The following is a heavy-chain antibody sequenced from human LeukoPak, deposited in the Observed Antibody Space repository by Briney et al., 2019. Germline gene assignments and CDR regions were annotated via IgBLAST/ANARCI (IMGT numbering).Heavy chain of an antibody. D-gene: IGHD3-10*01. V-gene: IGHV3-48*03. Sequence: GGSLRLSCAASGFTFSSYEMNWVRQAPGKGLEWASYISSSGSTIYYADSVKGRFTISRDNAKNSLYLQMNSLRAEDTAVYYCAKLAKYFYGWETYYFFEHWGQGTPVTASS. CDR1: GFTFSSYE. CDR3: AKLAKYFYGWETYYFFEH. CDR2: ISSSGSTI. J-gene: IGHJ4*02.